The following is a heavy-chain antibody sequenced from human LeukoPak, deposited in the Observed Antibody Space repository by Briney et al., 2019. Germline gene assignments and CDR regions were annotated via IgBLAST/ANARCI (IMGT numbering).Heavy chain of an antibody. CDR3: ARASLRGVYYFDY. CDR2: IYHSGST. J-gene: IGHJ4*02. D-gene: IGHD2-8*01. Sequence: SETLSLTCTVSGGSISSSSYYWGWVRQPPGKGLEWIGEIYHSGSTNYNPSLKSRVTISVDKSKNQFSLKLSSVTAADTAVYYCARASLRGVYYFDYWGQGTLVTVSS. CDR1: GGSISSSSYY. V-gene: IGHV4-39*07.